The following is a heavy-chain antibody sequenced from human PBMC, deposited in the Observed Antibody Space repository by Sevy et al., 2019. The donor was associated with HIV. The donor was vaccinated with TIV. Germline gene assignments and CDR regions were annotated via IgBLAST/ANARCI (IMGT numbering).Heavy chain of an antibody. D-gene: IGHD2-8*01. CDR3: ARGRKTKQEWLEELDYYLGMDV. V-gene: IGHV3-66*01. CDR1: GFPVSSNY. Sequence: GGSLRLSCAASGFPVSSNYMSWVRQAPGKGLEWVSVIYSDGSTYHADSVKGRFTISRDNSKNTLYLQMNSLRVEDTAVYYCARGRKTKQEWLEELDYYLGMDVWGQGTSVTVSS. J-gene: IGHJ6*02. CDR2: IYSDGST.